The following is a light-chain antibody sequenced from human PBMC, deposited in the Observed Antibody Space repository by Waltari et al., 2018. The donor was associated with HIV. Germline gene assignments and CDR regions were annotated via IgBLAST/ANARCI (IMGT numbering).Light chain of an antibody. CDR3: QASDGRGALVV. Sequence: SYELTQTPSVSVSPGQTARITCAGEAFPAKCAYWYQQKPGQAPVLVIYNDSERPSRVPGRFSGSSSGNTATLTIGGVQAEDEADYHCQASDGRGALVVFGGGTKLTVL. V-gene: IGLV3-25*02. CDR1: AFPAKC. J-gene: IGLJ3*02. CDR2: NDS.